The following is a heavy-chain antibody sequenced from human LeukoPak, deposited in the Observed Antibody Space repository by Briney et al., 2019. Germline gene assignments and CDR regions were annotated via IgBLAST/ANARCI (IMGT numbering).Heavy chain of an antibody. Sequence: GGSLRLSCAASGFIFDDYGMSWVRQAPGKGLEWVCSINWSGGSTGYADSVKARFTISRDNAKTSLYLQMNSLRAEDTALYYCASSYDSSGYLFDYWGQGTLVTVSS. J-gene: IGHJ4*02. V-gene: IGHV3-20*04. CDR3: ASSYDSSGYLFDY. CDR1: GFIFDDYG. D-gene: IGHD3-22*01. CDR2: INWSGGST.